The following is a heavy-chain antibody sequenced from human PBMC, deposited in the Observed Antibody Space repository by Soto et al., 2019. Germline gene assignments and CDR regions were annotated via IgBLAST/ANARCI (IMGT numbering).Heavy chain of an antibody. CDR2: IFSNDEK. V-gene: IGHV2-26*01. CDR3: ARMIYGSRPHEELFDY. Sequence: SGPTLVNPTETLTLTCTVSGFSLSNARMGVSWIRQPPGKALEWLAHIFSNDEKSYSTSLKSRLTISKDTSKSQVVLTMTNMDPVDTATYYCARMIYGSRPHEELFDYWGQGTLVTVSS. CDR1: GFSLSNARMG. D-gene: IGHD4-17*01. J-gene: IGHJ4*02.